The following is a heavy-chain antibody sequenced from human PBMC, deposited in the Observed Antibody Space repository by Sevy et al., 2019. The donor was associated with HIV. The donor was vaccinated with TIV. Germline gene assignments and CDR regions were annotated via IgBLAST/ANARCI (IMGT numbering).Heavy chain of an antibody. CDR1: GYTFTSYG. J-gene: IGHJ4*02. Sequence: ASVKVSCKASGYTFTSYGISWVRQAPGQGLEWMGWISAYNGNTNYAQTLQGRVTITTGTSTSTAYMELRSLRSDDTAVYYCARGLPSSPHTYYYDSSGYYFDYWGQGTLVTVSS. D-gene: IGHD3-22*01. CDR2: ISAYNGNT. CDR3: ARGLPSSPHTYYYDSSGYYFDY. V-gene: IGHV1-18*01.